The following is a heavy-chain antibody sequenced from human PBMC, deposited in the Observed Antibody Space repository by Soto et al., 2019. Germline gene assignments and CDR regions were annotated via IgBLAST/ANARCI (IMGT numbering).Heavy chain of an antibody. CDR3: ARQGLARYRTCASYGTPV. Sequence: QVTLKESGPVLVKPTETLTLTCTVSGFSLGKPKMGVSWIRQPPGKALEWLAHIFSNDEKFYSTSLRSRLTTTPAPARCAQTRTNHSSDHEDTASLSGARQGLARYRTCASYGTPVWAQAPTFPAPS. D-gene: IGHD5-12*01. J-gene: IGHJ6*01. CDR1: GFSLGKPKMG. V-gene: IGHV2-26*01. CDR2: IFSNDEK.